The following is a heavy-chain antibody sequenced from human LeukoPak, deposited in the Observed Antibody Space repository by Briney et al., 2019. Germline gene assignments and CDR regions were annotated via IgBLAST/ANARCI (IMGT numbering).Heavy chain of an antibody. V-gene: IGHV1-2*02. CDR3: VRGSYVLRYFDWSLDY. Sequence: ASVKVSCKASGYTXTGYCMHWVRQSPGQGLEWMGWRNTNSGGTNYAQKFPGRVTMTRDTSMSTAYMELSRLRSDDTAVYYCVRGSYVLRYFDWSLDYWGQGTLVTVSS. CDR1: GYTXTGYC. CDR2: RNTNSGGT. J-gene: IGHJ4*02. D-gene: IGHD3-9*01.